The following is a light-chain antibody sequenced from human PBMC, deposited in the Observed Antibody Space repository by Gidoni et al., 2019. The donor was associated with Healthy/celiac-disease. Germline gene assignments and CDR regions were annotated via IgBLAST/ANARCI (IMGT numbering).Light chain of an antibody. J-gene: IGKJ1*01. CDR1: QSISSY. V-gene: IGKV1-39*01. CDR3: QQSSNTRT. Sequence: DIQMTQSPSSLSASVADRVTITCRASQSISSYLNWYQQKPGKAPKLLIYAASSLQSGVPSRFSSGGCRADFTLTISSLQHEDFATYCCQQSSNTRTFGQGTKVEIK. CDR2: AAS.